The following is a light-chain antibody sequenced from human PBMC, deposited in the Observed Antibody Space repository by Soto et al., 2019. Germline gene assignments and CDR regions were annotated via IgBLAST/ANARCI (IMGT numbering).Light chain of an antibody. Sequence: ILLTQSPSSLSASVGDRVTITCRASQGISSYLAWYQQKPGEAPKLLIYAASTWQSGVPSRFSGSGAGTDFTLTISSLQPEDFATYYCQQLDSYVFTFGPGTKVDIK. J-gene: IGKJ3*01. CDR1: QGISSY. V-gene: IGKV1-9*01. CDR3: QQLDSYVFT. CDR2: AAS.